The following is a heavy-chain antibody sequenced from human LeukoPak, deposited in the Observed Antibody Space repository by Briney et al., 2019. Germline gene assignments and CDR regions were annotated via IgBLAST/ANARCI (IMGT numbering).Heavy chain of an antibody. D-gene: IGHD3-3*01. V-gene: IGHV1-69*06. CDR2: IIPIFGTA. J-gene: IGHJ4*02. Sequence: SVKVSCKASGGTFSSYAISWVRQAPGQGLEWMGGIIPIFGTANYAQKFQGRVTITADKSTSTAYMGLSSLRSEDTAVYYCARPAEGFWSGYYHYWGQGTLVTVSS. CDR1: GGTFSSYA. CDR3: ARPAEGFWSGYYHY.